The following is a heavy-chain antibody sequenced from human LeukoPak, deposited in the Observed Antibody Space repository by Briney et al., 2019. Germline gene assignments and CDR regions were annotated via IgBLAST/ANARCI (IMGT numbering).Heavy chain of an antibody. CDR2: IYSSGNT. D-gene: IGHD3-3*01. CDR3: ARHSGLRSPFDP. J-gene: IGHJ5*02. Sequence: SETLSLTCTVSGGSISTTNYYWGWTRQPPGRDLEWIGSIYSSGNTYYNPSLESRVTISVDTSKNQLSLKLTSATAADTSVYYCARHSGLRSPFDPWGQGTLVTVSS. V-gene: IGHV4-39*01. CDR1: GGSISTTNYY.